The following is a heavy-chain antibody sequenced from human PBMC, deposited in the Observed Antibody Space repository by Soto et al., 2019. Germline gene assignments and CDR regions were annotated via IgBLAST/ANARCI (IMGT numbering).Heavy chain of an antibody. CDR1: GFSLSTRRMW. D-gene: IGHD6-13*01. CDR2: IDWDDDK. V-gene: IGHV2-70*01. CDR3: ARTPGYSSSCYQNYYYYGMDV. J-gene: IGHJ6*02. Sequence: GPWLANAIQTITLRCTFSGFSLSTRRMWVSWIRQPPGKALEWLALIDWDDDKYYSTSLKTRLPISKDTSKNQVVLTMTNRDPVDTATYYCARTPGYSSSCYQNYYYYGMDVWGQGTTVTVSS.